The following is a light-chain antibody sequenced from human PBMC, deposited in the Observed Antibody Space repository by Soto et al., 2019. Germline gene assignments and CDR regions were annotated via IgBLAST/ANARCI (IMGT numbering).Light chain of an antibody. V-gene: IGKV3-15*01. CDR2: GAS. Sequence: EIVMTQSPATLSMSPGERATLSCRASQSISSNLAWYQQKPGQAPRLLIYGASNRATGIPARFSGGGSETEFTLPISSLQSEDFAVYYCQQYDNWPPTYTFGQGTKLEIK. CDR1: QSISSN. CDR3: QQYDNWPPTYT. J-gene: IGKJ2*01.